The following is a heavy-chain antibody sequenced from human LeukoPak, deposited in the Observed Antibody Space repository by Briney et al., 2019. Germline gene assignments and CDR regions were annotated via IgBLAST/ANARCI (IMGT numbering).Heavy chain of an antibody. CDR1: GGTFSSYA. Sequence: ASVKVSCKASGGTFSSYAISWVRQAPGQGLEWMGGIIPIFGTANYAQKFQGRVTITADEPTSTAYMELSSLRSEDTAVYYCARDSNDFWSGYYNWFDPWGQGTLVTVSS. CDR3: ARDSNDFWSGYYNWFDP. CDR2: IIPIFGTA. D-gene: IGHD3-3*01. V-gene: IGHV1-69*13. J-gene: IGHJ5*02.